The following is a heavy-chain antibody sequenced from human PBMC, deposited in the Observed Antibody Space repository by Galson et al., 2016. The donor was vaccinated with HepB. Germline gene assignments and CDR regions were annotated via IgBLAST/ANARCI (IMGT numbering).Heavy chain of an antibody. J-gene: IGHJ5*02. CDR2: ISANVGST. D-gene: IGHD2-21*02. CDR3: ARARQTCTGDCYYNWFDP. Sequence: SLRLSCAASGFDVSSYSMYWVRQAPGKGLEWVSVISANVGSTNYADSVEGRFTISRDSSHNTLSLQMNSLRIEDTAIYYCARARQTCTGDCYYNWFDPWGQGTLVTVSS. V-gene: IGHV3-23*01. CDR1: GFDVSSYS.